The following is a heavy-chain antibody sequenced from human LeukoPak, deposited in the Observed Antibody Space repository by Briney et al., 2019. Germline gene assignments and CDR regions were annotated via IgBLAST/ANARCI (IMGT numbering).Heavy chain of an antibody. CDR1: GGSISSSSYY. V-gene: IGHV4-39*02. J-gene: IGHJ4*02. CDR2: IYYSGST. D-gene: IGHD2-21*01. CDR3: AREVRARTKDY. Sequence: SETLSLTCTVSGGSISSSSYYWGWIRQPPGKGLEWIGSIYYSGSTYYNPSLKSRVTISVDTSKNQFSLKLSSVTAADTAVYYCAREVRARTKDYWGQGTLVTVSS.